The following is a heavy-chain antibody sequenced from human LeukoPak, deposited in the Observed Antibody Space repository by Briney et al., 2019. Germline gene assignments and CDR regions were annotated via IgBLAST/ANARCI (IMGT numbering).Heavy chain of an antibody. Sequence: SETLPLTCAVYGGSLSGYYWSWIRQPPGKGLEWIGEINHSGSTNYNPSLKSRVTISVDTSKNQFSLKLNSVTAADTAVYYCAKSNGYGLVDIWGQGTMVTVSS. CDR3: AKSNGYGLVDI. CDR2: INHSGST. D-gene: IGHD5-18*01. J-gene: IGHJ3*02. V-gene: IGHV4-34*01. CDR1: GGSLSGYY.